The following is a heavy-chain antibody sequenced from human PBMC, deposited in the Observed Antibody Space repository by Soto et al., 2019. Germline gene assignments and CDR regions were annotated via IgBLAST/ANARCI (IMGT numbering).Heavy chain of an antibody. CDR1: GFTFSASA. CDR3: AKQIYGGNS. Sequence: PGGSLRLSCATSGFTFSASAMHWVRQVSGKGLEWIARIRSKANNYATTYAASVKGRFTISRDDSENTVYPQMNSLKTEDTAIYYCAKQIYGGNSWGQGTLVTVS. V-gene: IGHV3-73*01. CDR2: IRSKANNYAT. J-gene: IGHJ4*02. D-gene: IGHD2-21*02.